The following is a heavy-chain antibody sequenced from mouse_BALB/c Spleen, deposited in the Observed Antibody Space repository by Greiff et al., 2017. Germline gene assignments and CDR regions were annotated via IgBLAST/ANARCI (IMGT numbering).Heavy chain of an antibody. CDR1: GYAFTNYL. D-gene: IGHD1-1*01. J-gene: IGHJ2*01. V-gene: IGHV1-54*01. CDR2: INPGSGGT. CDR3: ARTDYGSSSYFDY. Sequence: QVQLQQSGAELVRPGTSVKVSCKASGYAFTNYLIEWVKQRPGQGLEWIGVINPGSGGTNYNEKFKGEATLTADKSSSTAYMQLSSLTSDDSAVYFCARTDYGSSSYFDYWGQGTTLTVSS.